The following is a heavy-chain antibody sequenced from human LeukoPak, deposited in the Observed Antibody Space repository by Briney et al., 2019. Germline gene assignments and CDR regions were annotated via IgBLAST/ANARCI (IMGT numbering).Heavy chain of an antibody. J-gene: IGHJ1*01. CDR1: GYSICSGCY. CDR3: ATLRSIEMATIGKYFQH. D-gene: IGHD5-24*01. Sequence: SETLSLTSAVSGYSICSGCYWGWIPQPPGKGLEWIVIIYHSGSTYYNPSLRSRVTISVDTSKNQFSLKLSFVTAADTAVYYCATLRSIEMATIGKYFQHWGQGTLVTVSS. V-gene: IGHV4-38-2*01. CDR2: IYHSGST.